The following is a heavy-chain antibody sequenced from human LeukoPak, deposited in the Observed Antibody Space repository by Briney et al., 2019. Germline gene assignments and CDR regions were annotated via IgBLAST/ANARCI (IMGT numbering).Heavy chain of an antibody. CDR3: ARAEDEERVGATTGFDY. D-gene: IGHD1-26*01. CDR2: IIPIFGTA. V-gene: IGHV1-69*05. J-gene: IGHJ4*02. Sequence: GASVKVSCKASGGTFSSYATSWVRQAPGQGLEWMGGIIPIFGTANYAQKFQGRVTITTDESTSTAYMELSSLRSEDTAVYYCARAEDEERVGATTGFDYWGQGTLVTVSS. CDR1: GGTFSSYA.